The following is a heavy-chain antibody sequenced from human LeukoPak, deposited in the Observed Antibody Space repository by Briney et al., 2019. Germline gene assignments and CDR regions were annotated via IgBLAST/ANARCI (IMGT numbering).Heavy chain of an antibody. CDR2: IRYHGSNK. J-gene: IGHJ4*02. D-gene: IGHD5-12*01. V-gene: IGHV3-30*02. CDR3: AYGYSGYDYCFDY. CDR1: GFTFRSYG. Sequence: TGVSLRLSCAASGFTFRSYGMHWVRQAQGKGLEWVAFIRYHGSNKYYADSVKGRFTISRDNSKNTLYLQMNSLRAEDTAVYYCAYGYSGYDYCFDYWGQGTLVTVSS.